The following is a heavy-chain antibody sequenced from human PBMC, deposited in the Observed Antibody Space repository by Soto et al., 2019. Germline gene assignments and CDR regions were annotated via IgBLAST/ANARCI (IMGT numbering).Heavy chain of an antibody. CDR2: IIPIFGTA. D-gene: IGHD3-3*01. CDR3: ARVRARFVEWSGSDG. CDR1: GGTFSSYA. J-gene: IGHJ4*01. V-gene: IGHV1-69*12. Sequence: QVQLVQSGAEVKKPGSSVKVSCKASGGTFSSYAFSWVRQAPGQGLEWMGGIIPIFGTANYAQKFQGRVPITADESPSTASRALSSLRSEDTAVYYCARVRARFVEWSGSDGWGHGTVVTVSP.